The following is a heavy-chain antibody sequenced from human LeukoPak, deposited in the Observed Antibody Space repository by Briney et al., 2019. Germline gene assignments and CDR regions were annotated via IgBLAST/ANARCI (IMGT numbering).Heavy chain of an antibody. V-gene: IGHV3-66*02. J-gene: IGHJ4*02. CDR1: GFTVSSNY. CDR2: IYSGGST. Sequence: PGGSLRLSCAASGFTVSSNYMSWVRQAPGKGLEWVSVIYSGGSTYYADSVKGRFTISRDNSKNTLYLQMNSLRAEDTAVYYCARTLQTYDTTGYPDYWGQGTLVTVSS. CDR3: ARTLQTYDTTGYPDY. D-gene: IGHD3-22*01.